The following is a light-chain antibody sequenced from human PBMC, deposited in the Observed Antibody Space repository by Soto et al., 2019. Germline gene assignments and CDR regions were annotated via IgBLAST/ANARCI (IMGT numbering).Light chain of an antibody. V-gene: IGLV2-14*01. CDR1: TSDVGAYNY. CDR3: SSYTVINTAV. CDR2: EDD. Sequence: QSALTQPASVSGSPGQSVSISCTGSTSDVGAYNYVAWYQHKPGKAPRLLIYEDDHRPSGISPRFSGSKSGNTASLTISGLQTDDEADYYCSSYTVINTAVFGGGTKLTVL. J-gene: IGLJ3*02.